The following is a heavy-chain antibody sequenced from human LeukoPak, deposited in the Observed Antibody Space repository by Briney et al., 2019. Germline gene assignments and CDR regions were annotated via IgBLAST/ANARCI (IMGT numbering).Heavy chain of an antibody. CDR2: MNPNSGNR. D-gene: IGHD2-15*01. Sequence: ASVKVSCKASGYTFTGYDINWVRQATGQGLEWMGWMNPNSGNRGYAQKFQGRVTMTRGTSIRTAYMELSSLKSEDTAVYYCARVVRGGRSDYWGQGTLVTVSS. J-gene: IGHJ4*02. CDR1: GYTFTGYD. CDR3: ARVVRGGRSDY. V-gene: IGHV1-8*01.